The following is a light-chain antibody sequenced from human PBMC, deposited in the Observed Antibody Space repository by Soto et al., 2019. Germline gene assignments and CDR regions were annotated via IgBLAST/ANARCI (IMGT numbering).Light chain of an antibody. J-gene: IGKJ4*01. CDR2: GAS. Sequence: EIVLTPSPGTLSLSPGERATLPCRASQSVKSSYLAWYQHKPGQAPRLLIYGASSRATGIPARFSGSGSGTDFTLTISSLEPEDFALSYCQHRANWPLTLGGGTKVDIK. CDR1: QSVKSSY. V-gene: IGKV3D-20*02. CDR3: QHRANWPLT.